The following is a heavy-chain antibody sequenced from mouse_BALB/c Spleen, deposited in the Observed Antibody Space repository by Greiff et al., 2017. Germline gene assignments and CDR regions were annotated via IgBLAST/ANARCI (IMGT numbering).Heavy chain of an antibody. CDR2: ISYSGST. CDR3: AREDYGNYDY. CDR1: GYSITSDYA. D-gene: IGHD2-1*01. Sequence: EVMLVESGPGLVKPSQSLSLTCTVTGYSITSDYAWNWIRQFPGNKLEWMGYISYSGSTSYNPTLKSRISITRDTSKNQFFLQLNSVTTEDTATYYCAREDYGNYDYWGQGTTLTVSS. V-gene: IGHV3-2*02. J-gene: IGHJ2*01.